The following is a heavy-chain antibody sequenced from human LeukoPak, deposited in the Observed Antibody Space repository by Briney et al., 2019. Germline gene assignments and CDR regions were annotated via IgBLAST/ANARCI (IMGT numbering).Heavy chain of an antibody. V-gene: IGHV4-59*01. D-gene: IGHD5-12*01. CDR2: ISYNGIT. CDR1: GGSIRSDY. J-gene: IGHJ5*02. Sequence: SETLSPTCSVSGGSIRSDYWSWIRQPPGKGLEWIGYISYNGITNYNPSLKSRLTMSVDTSKSQFSLKLSSLTAADTAVYYCAGDRVDRFGPRFDPWGPGTLVTVSS. CDR3: AGDRVDRFGPRFDP.